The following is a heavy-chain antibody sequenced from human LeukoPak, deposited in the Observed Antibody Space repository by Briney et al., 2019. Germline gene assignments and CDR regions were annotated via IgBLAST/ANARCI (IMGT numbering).Heavy chain of an antibody. CDR2: INTDGGTT. V-gene: IGHV3-74*01. J-gene: IGHJ4*02. CDR3: ARGSSWYFD. Sequence: GGSLRLSCAASGFTFSNYWMHSVRQAPGKGLVWVSRINTDGGTTSYADSVKGRFTISRDSAKNSLYLQMNSLRAEDTAVYYCARGSSWYFDWGQGTLVTVSS. CDR1: GFTFSNYW. D-gene: IGHD6-13*01.